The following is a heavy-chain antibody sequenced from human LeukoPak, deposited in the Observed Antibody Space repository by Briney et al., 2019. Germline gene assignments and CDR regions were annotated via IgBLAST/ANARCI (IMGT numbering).Heavy chain of an antibody. J-gene: IGHJ4*02. D-gene: IGHD2/OR15-2a*01. CDR1: GGSISNYY. V-gene: IGHV4-4*07. CDR2: IYASGST. CDR3: ARDFYGDDGHHPFDY. Sequence: SETLPLTCSVSGGSISNYYWNWLRQPAGKGLEWIGRIYASGSTNYNPSLKSRVTISVDKSKNHFSLNLKSVTAADTAFYYCARDFYGDDGHHPFDYWGQGIQVTVSS.